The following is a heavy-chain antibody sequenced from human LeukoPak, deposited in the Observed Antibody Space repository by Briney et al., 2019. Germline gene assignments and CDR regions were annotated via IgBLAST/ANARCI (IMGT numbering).Heavy chain of an antibody. J-gene: IGHJ4*02. CDR1: GYTFTGYY. Sequence: ASVKVSCKASGYTFTGYYMHWVRQAPGQGLEWMGRINPNSGGTNYAQKFQGRVTMTRDTSISTAYMELSRLRSDDTAVYYCARVMAVAGTVSDYWGQGTLVTVSS. CDR2: INPNSGGT. V-gene: IGHV1-2*06. D-gene: IGHD6-19*01. CDR3: ARVMAVAGTVSDY.